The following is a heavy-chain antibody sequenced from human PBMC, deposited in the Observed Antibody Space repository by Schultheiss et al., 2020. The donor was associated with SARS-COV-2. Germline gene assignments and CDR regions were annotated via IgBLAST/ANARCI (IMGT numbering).Heavy chain of an antibody. Sequence: GESLKISCKASGYTFTSYAMHWVRQAPGQRLEWMGWINAGNGNTKYSQKFQGRVTITRDTSASTAYMELSSLRSEDTAVYYCARGIMVGEWLSTHYYYYYMDVWGKGTTVTVSS. CDR3: ARGIMVGEWLSTHYYYYYMDV. J-gene: IGHJ6*03. CDR1: GYTFTSYA. D-gene: IGHD3-3*01. V-gene: IGHV1-3*01. CDR2: INAGNGNT.